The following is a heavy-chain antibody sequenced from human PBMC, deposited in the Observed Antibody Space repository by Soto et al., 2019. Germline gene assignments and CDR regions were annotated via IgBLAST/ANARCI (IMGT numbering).Heavy chain of an antibody. CDR2: IYSSGST. Sequence: SETLSLTCTVSDGSVSSGNYYWTWIRQPPGKGLEWIGFIYSSGSTLYNPSLKSRVIISVDTSMNQFSLKLTSVTAADTAVYYCARDALALFDSWGQGTLVTRLL. CDR3: ARDALALFDS. J-gene: IGHJ4*02. D-gene: IGHD5-12*01. CDR1: DGSVSSGNYY. V-gene: IGHV4-61*01.